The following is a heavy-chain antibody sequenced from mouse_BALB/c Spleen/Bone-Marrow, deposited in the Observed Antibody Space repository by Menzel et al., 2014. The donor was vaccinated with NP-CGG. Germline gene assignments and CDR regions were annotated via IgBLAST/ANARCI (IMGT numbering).Heavy chain of an antibody. CDR2: IWAGGST. CDR1: GFSLTSYG. Sequence: VQRVESGPGLVAPSQSLSITCTVSGFSLTSYGLHWVRQPPGKGLEWLGVIWAGGSTNYNSALMSRLSISKDNSKSXVFLKMNSLQTDDTAMYYCARDNYRGAWSAYWGQGTLVTVSA. V-gene: IGHV2-9*02. D-gene: IGHD2-14*01. J-gene: IGHJ3*01. CDR3: ARDNYRGAWSAY.